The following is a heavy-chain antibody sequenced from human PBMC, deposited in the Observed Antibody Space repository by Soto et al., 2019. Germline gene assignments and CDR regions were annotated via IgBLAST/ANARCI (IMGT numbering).Heavy chain of an antibody. J-gene: IGHJ4*02. V-gene: IGHV3-23*01. CDR2: ISGSGGST. CDR1: GFTFSSYA. D-gene: IGHD3-3*01. Sequence: GGSLRLSCAASGFTFSSYAMSWVRQAPGKGLEWVSAISGSGGSTYYADSVKGRFTISRDNSKNTLYLQMNSLRAEDTAVYYCAKDRARFLEWLNFDYWGQGTLVTVSS. CDR3: AKDRARFLEWLNFDY.